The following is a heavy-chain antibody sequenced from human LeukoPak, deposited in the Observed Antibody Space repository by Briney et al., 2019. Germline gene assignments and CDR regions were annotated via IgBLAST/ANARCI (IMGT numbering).Heavy chain of an antibody. J-gene: IGHJ4*02. CDR2: ISGSGDST. CDR3: AKGHDSSGYSQTFFDY. D-gene: IGHD3-22*01. V-gene: IGHV3-23*01. CDR1: GFTFSRYW. Sequence: GGSLRLSCAASGFTFSRYWMSWVRQAPGKGLERVSVISGSGDSTYYADSVEGRFTISRDNSKNTLYLQMNSLRAEDTAVYYCAKGHDSSGYSQTFFDYWGQGTLVTVSS.